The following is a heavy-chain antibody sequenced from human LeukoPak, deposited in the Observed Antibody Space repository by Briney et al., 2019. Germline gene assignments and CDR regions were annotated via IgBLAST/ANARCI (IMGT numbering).Heavy chain of an antibody. CDR2: ISWNSGSI. CDR3: AKVSESTHFDY. Sequence: GGSLRLSCAASGFTFDDYAMHWVRQAPGKGLEWVSGISWNSGSIGYADSVKGRFTISRDNAKNSPYLQMNSLRAEDTALYYCAKVSESTHFDYWGQGTLVTVSS. CDR1: GFTFDDYA. J-gene: IGHJ4*02. V-gene: IGHV3-9*01.